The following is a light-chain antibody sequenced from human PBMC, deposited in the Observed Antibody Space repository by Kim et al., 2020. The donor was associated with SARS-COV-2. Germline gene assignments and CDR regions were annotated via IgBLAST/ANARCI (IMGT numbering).Light chain of an antibody. CDR2: GAT. CDR3: QQYRTWPL. CDR1: QDITNS. Sequence: EIVMTQSPPTLSVSPGDRATLSCRASQDITNSLAWYQQKPGQAPRLLIYGATTRATGVPVRFSARQSGTEFTLTISSLQSEDFAVYYCQQYRTWPLFGPGTKLEI. J-gene: IGKJ2*01. V-gene: IGKV3-15*01.